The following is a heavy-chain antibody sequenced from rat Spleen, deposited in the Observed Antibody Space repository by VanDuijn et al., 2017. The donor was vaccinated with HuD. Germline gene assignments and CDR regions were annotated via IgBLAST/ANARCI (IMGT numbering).Heavy chain of an antibody. CDR1: GFSLTSYN. Sequence: QVQLKESGPGLVQPSQTLSLTCTVSGFSLTSYNVHWVRQPTGKGLEWMGIIWTGGSTDYNSALKSRLSISRDTSKSQVFLKMNSLQTEDTAIYFCTREDPGITLFDYWGQGVMVTVSS. D-gene: IGHD1-4*01. CDR3: TREDPGITLFDY. J-gene: IGHJ2*01. V-gene: IGHV2-30*01. CDR2: IWTGGST.